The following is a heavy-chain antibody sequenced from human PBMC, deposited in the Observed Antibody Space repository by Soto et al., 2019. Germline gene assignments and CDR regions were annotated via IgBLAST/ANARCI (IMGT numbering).Heavy chain of an antibody. Sequence: GGSLRLSCAASGFTFSSYSMNWVSQAPGKGLEWVSSISSSSRYIYYPDSVKGRFTISRDNAKNSLYLQMSSLRAEDTAVYYCARGFDILTGLYFQHWGQGTLVTVSS. CDR2: ISSSSRYI. CDR3: ARGFDILTGLYFQH. D-gene: IGHD3-9*01. V-gene: IGHV3-21*01. J-gene: IGHJ1*01. CDR1: GFTFSSYS.